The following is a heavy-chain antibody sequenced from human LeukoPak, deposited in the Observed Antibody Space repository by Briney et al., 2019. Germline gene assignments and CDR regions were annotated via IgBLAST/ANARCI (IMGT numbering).Heavy chain of an antibody. J-gene: IGHJ4*02. CDR3: AKEGGGDYFDY. CDR2: ISYDGSNK. CDR1: GFTFSSYG. Sequence: PGGSLRLSCAASGFTFSSYGMHWVRKAPGKGLEWVAVISYDGSNKYYADSVKGRFTISRDNSKNTLYLQMNGLRAEDTAVYYCAKEGGGDYFDYWGQGTLVTVSS. V-gene: IGHV3-30*18. D-gene: IGHD3-16*01.